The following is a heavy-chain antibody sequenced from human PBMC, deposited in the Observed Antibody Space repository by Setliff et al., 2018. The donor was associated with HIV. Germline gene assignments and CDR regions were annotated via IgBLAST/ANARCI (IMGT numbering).Heavy chain of an antibody. CDR3: ARGSAVEGWFDP. CDR2: TSAYNGNT. D-gene: IGHD6-19*01. CDR1: GYTFSGYG. J-gene: IGHJ5*02. V-gene: IGHV1-18*01. Sequence: ASVKVSCKTSGYTFSGYGMSWVRQAPGQGLEWMGWTSAYNGNTNYAQKLQGRVTMTTDTSTSTAYMELRSLRSADTAGYYCARGSAVEGWFDPWGQGTLVTVSS.